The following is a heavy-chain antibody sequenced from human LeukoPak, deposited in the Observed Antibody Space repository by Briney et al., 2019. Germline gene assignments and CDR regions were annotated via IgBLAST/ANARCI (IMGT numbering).Heavy chain of an antibody. CDR3: TRDGGSFCDFDY. J-gene: IGHJ4*02. CDR2: INRDGRIT. V-gene: IGHV3-64*02. Sequence: GGSLGLSCVASGFSFRDYAIPWFGQPPGKGLKYVSVINRDGRITYYADSVKGRFTMSRDNSKNTVYLQMGSLRSEDMAVYYCTRDGGSFCDFDYWGQGALVTVSS. CDR1: GFSFRDYA. D-gene: IGHD1-26*01.